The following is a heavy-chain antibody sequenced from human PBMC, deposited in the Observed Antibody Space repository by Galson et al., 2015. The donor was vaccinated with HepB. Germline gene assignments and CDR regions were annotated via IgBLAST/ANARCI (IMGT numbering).Heavy chain of an antibody. D-gene: IGHD5-18*01. CDR1: GFTFSSYA. J-gene: IGHJ4*02. V-gene: IGHV3-23*01. Sequence: SLRLSCAASGFTFSSYAMSWVRQAPGKGLEWVSAISGSGGSTYYADSVKGRFTISRDNSKNTLYLQMNSLRAEDTAVYYCAKVGGYSYGPLDYWGQGTLVTVSS. CDR2: ISGSGGST. CDR3: AKVGGYSYGPLDY.